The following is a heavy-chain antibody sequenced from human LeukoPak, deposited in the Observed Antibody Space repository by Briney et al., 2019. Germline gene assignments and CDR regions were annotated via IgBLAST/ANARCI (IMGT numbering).Heavy chain of an antibody. V-gene: IGHV3-15*01. CDR2: IKSKTDGGTT. D-gene: IGHD3-22*01. CDR1: GFTFSNAW. Sequence: GGSLRLSCAASGFTFSNAWMSWVRQAPGKGLEWVGRIKSKTDGGTTDYAAPVKGRFTISRDDSKNTLYLQMNSLKTEDTAVYYCTTAGKEYYYDSSGYYYNFDYWGQGTLVTVSS. J-gene: IGHJ4*02. CDR3: TTAGKEYYYDSSGYYYNFDY.